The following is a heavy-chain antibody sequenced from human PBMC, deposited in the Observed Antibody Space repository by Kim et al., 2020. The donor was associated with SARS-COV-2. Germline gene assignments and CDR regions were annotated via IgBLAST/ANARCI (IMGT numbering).Heavy chain of an antibody. CDR2: T. J-gene: IGHJ4*02. CDR3: ARQYNWNHGDY. Sequence: TRYSPSFQGQVTISADKSISTAYLQWSSLKASDTAMYYCARQYNWNHGDYWGQGTLVTVSS. V-gene: IGHV5-51*01. D-gene: IGHD1-20*01.